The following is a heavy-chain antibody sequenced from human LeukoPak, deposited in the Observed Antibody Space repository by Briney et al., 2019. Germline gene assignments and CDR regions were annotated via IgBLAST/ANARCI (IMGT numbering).Heavy chain of an antibody. CDR1: GFTFSSYW. D-gene: IGHD3-22*01. J-gene: IGHJ4*02. CDR2: INSDGSST. Sequence: GGSLRLSCAASGFTFSSYWMHWVRQAPGKGLVWVSRINSDGSSTSYADSVKGRFTISRDNAKNTLYLQMNSLRAEDTAVYYCARSKYYYDSSGCSVFDYWGQGTLVTVSS. CDR3: ARSKYYYDSSGCSVFDY. V-gene: IGHV3-74*01.